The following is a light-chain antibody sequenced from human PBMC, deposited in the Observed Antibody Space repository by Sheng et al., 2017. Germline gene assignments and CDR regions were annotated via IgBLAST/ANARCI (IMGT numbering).Light chain of an antibody. Sequence: EIVMTQSPATLSLSPGERATLSCRASQSVSSNVAWYQQKPGLAPRLLIYGASSRATGFPARLSGSGSGTEFTLTISSLQSEDFAVYYCQQYDKWPLTFGLGTKVEVK. CDR3: QQYDKWPLT. V-gene: IGKV3-15*01. CDR1: QSVSSN. J-gene: IGKJ4*01. CDR2: GAS.